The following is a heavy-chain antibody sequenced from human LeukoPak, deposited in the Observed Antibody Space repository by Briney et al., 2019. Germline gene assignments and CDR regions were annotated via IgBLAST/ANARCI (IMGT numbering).Heavy chain of an antibody. CDR3: ARFQSGSYPFDY. CDR1: GFTVSSNY. J-gene: IGHJ4*02. CDR2: IYSGGST. Sequence: GGSLRLSCAASGFTVSSNYMSWVRQAPGKGLEWVSVIYSGGSTYYADAVKGRFTISRDNPKNPLYLQMNTLRAEDTAVYYCARFQSGSYPFDYWGQGTLVTVSS. V-gene: IGHV3-53*01. D-gene: IGHD1-26*01.